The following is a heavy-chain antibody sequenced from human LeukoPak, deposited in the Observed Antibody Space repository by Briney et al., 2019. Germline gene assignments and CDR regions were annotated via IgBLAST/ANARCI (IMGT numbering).Heavy chain of an antibody. CDR1: GYTFTGYY. CDR2: INPNSGGT. Sequence: ASVKVSCKASGYTFTGYYMHWVRQAPGQGLEWMGRINPNSGGTNYAQKFQGRVTMTRDTSISTAYMELSRLRSDDTAVYYCARGPAWGFIAEALHWGQGTLVTVSS. J-gene: IGHJ1*01. CDR3: ARGPAWGFIAEALH. D-gene: IGHD6-19*01. V-gene: IGHV1-2*06.